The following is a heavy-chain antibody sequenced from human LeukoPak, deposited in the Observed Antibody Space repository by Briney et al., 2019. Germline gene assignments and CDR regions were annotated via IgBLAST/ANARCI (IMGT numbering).Heavy chain of an antibody. J-gene: IGHJ4*02. V-gene: IGHV3-48*04. CDR2: ISSSSSTI. CDR3: AREGATTAWVARGQHFDY. CDR1: GFTFSSYS. D-gene: IGHD1-26*01. Sequence: GGSLRHSCAASGFTFSSYSMNWVRQAPGKGLEWVSYISSSSSTIYYADSVKGRFTISRDNAKNSLYLQMNSLRAEDTAVYYSAREGATTAWVARGQHFDYWGQGTLVTVSS.